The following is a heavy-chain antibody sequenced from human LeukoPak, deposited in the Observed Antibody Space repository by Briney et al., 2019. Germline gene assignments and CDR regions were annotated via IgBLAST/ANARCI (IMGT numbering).Heavy chain of an antibody. J-gene: IGHJ5*02. CDR1: GFTFDKHA. Sequence: GRSLRLSCAASGFTFDKHAMHWVRQAPGKGLEWLAAISSDGIYQYYADSVKGRFAISRDNPRLTVSLQMNSLKPADTAVYYCAQNPTNHDYINAGGGGFDPWGQGTLVTVSS. CDR2: ISSDGIYQ. CDR3: AQNPTNHDYINAGGGGFDP. D-gene: IGHD3-16*01. V-gene: IGHV3-30*09.